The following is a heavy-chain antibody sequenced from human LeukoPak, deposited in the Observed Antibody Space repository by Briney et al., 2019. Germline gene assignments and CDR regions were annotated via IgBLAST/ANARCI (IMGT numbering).Heavy chain of an antibody. Sequence: ASVKVSCKASGYTFTGYYMHWVRQAPGQGLEWMGWINPNSGGTKYAQKFQGRVTMTRDTSISTAYMELSRLRSDDTAVYYCARRHSVGAANDYWGQGTLVTVSS. D-gene: IGHD1-26*01. J-gene: IGHJ4*02. CDR2: INPNSGGT. CDR1: GYTFTGYY. CDR3: ARRHSVGAANDY. V-gene: IGHV1-2*02.